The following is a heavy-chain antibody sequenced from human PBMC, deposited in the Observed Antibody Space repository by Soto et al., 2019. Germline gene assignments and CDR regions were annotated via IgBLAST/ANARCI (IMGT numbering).Heavy chain of an antibody. CDR1: GFTLRSYD. V-gene: IGHV3-13*01. Sequence: WGSLRLSCAASGFTLRSYDMHWVRQVIGKGLEWVSVIGAGGDTYYADSVKGRFTISRENAKNSLHLQMNSLRVGDTAVYYCARGSGYPYYYSGLDVWGQGTTVTFSS. CDR2: IGAGGDT. D-gene: IGHD3-22*01. J-gene: IGHJ6*02. CDR3: ARGSGYPYYYSGLDV.